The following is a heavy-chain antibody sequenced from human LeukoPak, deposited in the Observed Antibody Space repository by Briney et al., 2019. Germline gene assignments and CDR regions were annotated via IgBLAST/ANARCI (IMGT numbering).Heavy chain of an antibody. J-gene: IGHJ4*02. CDR3: ARRSSWFYYFDY. Sequence: SETLSLTCTVSGGSINSNNYYWGWIRQPPGKGLEWIGSIYSSGSAYYNPSLKSRVTISVDTSKNQFSLKLSSVTAADTAVYYCARRSSWFYYFDYWGQGTLVTVSS. V-gene: IGHV4-39*07. CDR1: GGSINSNNYY. D-gene: IGHD6-13*01. CDR2: IYSSGSA.